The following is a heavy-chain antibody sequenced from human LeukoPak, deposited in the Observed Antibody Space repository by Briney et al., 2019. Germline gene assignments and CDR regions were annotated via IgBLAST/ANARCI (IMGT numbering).Heavy chain of an antibody. CDR1: GGSVSSGSYY. CDR3: ARDRYSSSPGFDY. V-gene: IGHV4-61*01. Sequence: SETLSLTCTVSGGSVSSGSYYWSWIRQPPGKGLEWIGYIYYSGSTNYNPSLKSRVTISVDTSKNQFSLKLSSVTAADTAVYYCARDRYSSSPGFDYWGQGTPVTVSS. D-gene: IGHD6-6*01. J-gene: IGHJ4*02. CDR2: IYYSGST.